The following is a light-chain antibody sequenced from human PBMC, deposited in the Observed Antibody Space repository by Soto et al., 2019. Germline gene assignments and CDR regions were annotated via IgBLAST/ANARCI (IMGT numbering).Light chain of an antibody. CDR3: MQALQTPL. CDR1: QSLLHSNGYNY. CDR2: LGS. J-gene: IGKJ1*01. V-gene: IGKV2-28*01. Sequence: DIVMTQSPLSLPVTPGEPASISCRSSQSLLHSNGYNYLDWYLQKPGQSPQLLIYLGSNRASGVPDRFSGSGSGTDFTLKISRVEAEDVGVYYYMQALQTPLFGQGTKVEIK.